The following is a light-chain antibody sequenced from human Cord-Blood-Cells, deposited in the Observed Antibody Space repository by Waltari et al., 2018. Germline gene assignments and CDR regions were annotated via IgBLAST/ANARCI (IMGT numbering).Light chain of an antibody. CDR3: AAWDDSLSGWV. CDR1: SSNIGSNY. CDR2: RNK. Sequence: QSVLTQPPSASGTPGQRVTISCSGSSSNIGSNYVYWYQQLPETAPKLLIYRNKQRPSGVPDRFSGSKSGTSASLAISGLRSEDEADYYCAAWDDSLSGWVFGGGTKLTVL. V-gene: IGLV1-47*01. J-gene: IGLJ3*02.